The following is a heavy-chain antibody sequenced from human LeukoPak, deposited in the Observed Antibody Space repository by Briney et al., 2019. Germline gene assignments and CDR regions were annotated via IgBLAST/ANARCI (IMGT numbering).Heavy chain of an antibody. V-gene: IGHV3-15*01. D-gene: IGHD2-2*01. CDR2: IKSKTDGGTT. CDR1: GFTFSNAW. CDR3: TTVDLFVVVPAALTQ. Sequence: PEGSLRLSCAASGFTFSNAWMSWVRQAPGKGLEWVGRIKSKTDGGTTDYAAPVKGRFTISRDDSKNTLYLQMNSLKTEDTAVYYCTTVDLFVVVPAALTQWGQGTLVTVSS. J-gene: IGHJ4*02.